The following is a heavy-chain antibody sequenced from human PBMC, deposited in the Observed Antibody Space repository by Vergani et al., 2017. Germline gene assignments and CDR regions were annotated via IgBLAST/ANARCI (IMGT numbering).Heavy chain of an antibody. CDR3: ARSDGFLEGLLSPGTHYYYGMDV. D-gene: IGHD3-3*01. J-gene: IGHJ6*02. CDR2: MNPNSGNT. CDR1: GYTFTSYD. V-gene: IGHV1-8*01. Sequence: QVQLVQSGAEVKKPGASVKVSCKASGYTFTSYDINWVRQATGQGLEWMGWMNPNSGNTGYAQKFQGRVTMTRNTSISTAYMELSSLRSEDTAVYYCARSDGFLEGLLSPGTHYYYGMDVWGQGTTVTVSS.